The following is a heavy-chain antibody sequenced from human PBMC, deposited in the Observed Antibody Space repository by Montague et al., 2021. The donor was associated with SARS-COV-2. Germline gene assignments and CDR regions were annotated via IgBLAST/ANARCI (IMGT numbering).Heavy chain of an antibody. J-gene: IGHJ4*02. CDR2: TYYRSKWYN. V-gene: IGHV6-1*01. D-gene: IGHD2-15*01. CDR3: SRGYCGGGSCYVFDY. Sequence: CAISGDSASSNRAAWNWIRQSPGRGLEWLGRTYYRSKWYNDYAVXVEGRITINPDTSKNQFSLQLKSVTPEDTAVCYCSRGYCGGGSCYVFDYWGQGTLVTVSS. CDR1: GDSASSNRAA.